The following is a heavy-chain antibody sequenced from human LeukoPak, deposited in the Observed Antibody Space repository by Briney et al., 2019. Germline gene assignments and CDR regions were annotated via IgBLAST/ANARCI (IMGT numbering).Heavy chain of an antibody. J-gene: IGHJ4*02. V-gene: IGHV1-18*01. D-gene: IGHD6-6*01. CDR1: GYTFTTYG. Sequence: ASVKVSCKASGYTFTTYGISWVRQAPGQGLEWMGYISAYNGNTKYAQKFQGRVTMTTDTSTSTAYMELRSLRSEDTAVYYCAREAGEQLFSGGGDGFDYWGQGTLVTVSS. CDR3: AREAGEQLFSGGGDGFDY. CDR2: ISAYNGNT.